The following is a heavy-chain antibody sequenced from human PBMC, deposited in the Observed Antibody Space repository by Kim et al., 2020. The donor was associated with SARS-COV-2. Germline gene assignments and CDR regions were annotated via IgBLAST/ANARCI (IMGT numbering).Heavy chain of an antibody. J-gene: IGHJ5*02. Sequence: PSLKRRVTISVDTSKNQFSLKLSSVTAADTAVYYCAREWGYSNYGDWFDPWGQGTLVTVSS. V-gene: IGHV4-59*01. D-gene: IGHD4-4*01. CDR3: AREWGYSNYGDWFDP.